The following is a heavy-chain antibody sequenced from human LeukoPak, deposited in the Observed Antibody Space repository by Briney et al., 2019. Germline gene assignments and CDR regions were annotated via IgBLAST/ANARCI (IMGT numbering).Heavy chain of an antibody. Sequence: PSETLSLTCAVYGGSFSGYYWSWIRQPPGKVLEWIGEINHSGSTNYNPSLKSRVTISVDTSKNQFSLKLDSVTAADTAVYYCARGPPEYPLGYWGQGTLVTVSS. V-gene: IGHV4-34*01. CDR1: GGSFSGYY. J-gene: IGHJ4*02. CDR3: ARGPPEYPLGY. CDR2: INHSGST. D-gene: IGHD2-2*02.